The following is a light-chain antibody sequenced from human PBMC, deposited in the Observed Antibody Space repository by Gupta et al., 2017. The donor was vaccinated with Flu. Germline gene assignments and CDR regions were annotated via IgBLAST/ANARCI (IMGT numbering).Light chain of an antibody. V-gene: IGKV1-39*01. J-gene: IGKJ2*01. Sequence: PSSLSASVGDRVTITCRASQSISSYLNWYQQKPGKAPKLLIYDAASLQSGVPSRFSGSGSGTDFTLTISSRQPEDFATYYWQQSYSTPYTLGKGTKLEIK. CDR1: QSISSY. CDR3: QQSYSTPYT. CDR2: DAA.